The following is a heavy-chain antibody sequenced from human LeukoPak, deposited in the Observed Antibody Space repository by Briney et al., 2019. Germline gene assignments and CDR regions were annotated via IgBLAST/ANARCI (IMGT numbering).Heavy chain of an antibody. Sequence: GGSLRLSCAASGFTVSTNYMSWVRQAPGKGLEWVSVIYADGSTYYADSVKGRFTISRDNSKNTLYLQMNSLRAEDTAVYYCAKNGVSNYFDYWGQGTLVTVSS. D-gene: IGHD4-17*01. V-gene: IGHV3-53*01. CDR2: IYADGST. CDR3: AKNGVSNYFDY. J-gene: IGHJ4*02. CDR1: GFTVSTNY.